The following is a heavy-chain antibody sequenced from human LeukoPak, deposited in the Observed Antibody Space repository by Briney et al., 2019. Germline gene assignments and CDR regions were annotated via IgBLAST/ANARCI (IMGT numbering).Heavy chain of an antibody. CDR2: ISYDGSNK. V-gene: IGHV3-30-3*01. CDR1: GFTFSSYA. D-gene: IGHD2-2*02. CDR3: ARTYCSSTSCYTFYYYYGMDV. J-gene: IGHJ6*02. Sequence: GRSQRLSCAASGFTFSSYAMHWVRQAPGKGLEWVAVISYDGSNKYYADSVKGRFTISRDNSKNTLYLQMNSLRAEDTAVYYCARTYCSSTSCYTFYYYYGMDVWGQGTTVTVSS.